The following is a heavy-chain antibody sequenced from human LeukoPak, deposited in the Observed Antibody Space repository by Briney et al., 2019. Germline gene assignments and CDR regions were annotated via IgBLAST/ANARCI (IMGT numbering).Heavy chain of an antibody. CDR3: ARHVKEWLADY. J-gene: IGHJ4*02. CDR2: IQPGDSDT. V-gene: IGHV5-51*01. CDR1: GYMFSSYW. D-gene: IGHD6-19*01. Sequence: GAALKISCKGSGYMFSSYWIGWVRQLPGQGLEWMGIIQPGDSDTRYSPSFQGQVTISVDKSISTAYLQWSSLKASDTAMYYCARHVKEWLADYWGQGTVVTVSS.